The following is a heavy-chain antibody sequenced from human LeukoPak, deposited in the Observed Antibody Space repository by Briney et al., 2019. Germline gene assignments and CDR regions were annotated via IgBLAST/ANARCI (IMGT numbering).Heavy chain of an antibody. J-gene: IGHJ4*02. D-gene: IGHD3-10*01. CDR2: IHHSGNT. CDR3: ARVVYYGSGTYHRFEY. V-gene: IGHV4-38-2*01. CDR1: GYSISSAYY. Sequence: SETLSLTCAVSGYSISSAYYGGWIRQPPGKGLEWIGNIHHSGNTYYNPSLKSRVTMSVDTSKNQFSLKLSSVTAADTAVYYCARVVYYGSGTYHRFEYWGQGTLVTVSS.